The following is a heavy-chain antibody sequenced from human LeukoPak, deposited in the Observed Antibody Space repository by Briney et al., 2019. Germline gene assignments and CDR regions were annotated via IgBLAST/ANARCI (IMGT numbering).Heavy chain of an antibody. CDR2: MNPNSGNT. D-gene: IGHD3-3*01. Sequence: ASVKVSCKASGYTFTSYDINRVLQDTGQGLEWLGWMNPNSGNTGYAQKFQGRVIMTRNTSISTAYMELSSLRSEDTGVYYCARLGIRPYYDLWSGYCGLSGRGDYYYYYYMDVWGKGTTVTVSS. V-gene: IGHV1-8*01. CDR1: GYTFTSYD. J-gene: IGHJ6*03. CDR3: ARLGIRPYYDLWSGYCGLSGRGDYYYYYYMDV.